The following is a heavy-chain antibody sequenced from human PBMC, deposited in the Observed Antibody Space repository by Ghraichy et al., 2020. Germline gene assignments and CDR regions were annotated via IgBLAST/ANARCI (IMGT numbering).Heavy chain of an antibody. CDR3: ARDRRTNYYYYYMDV. J-gene: IGHJ6*03. D-gene: IGHD1-14*01. Sequence: SLNISCAASEFTFSDYYMSWIRQAPGKGLEWVSYISSSSTYTNYADSVKGRFTISRDNAKNSLYLQMNSLRAEDTAVYYCARDRRTNYYYYYMDVWGKGTTVTVSS. V-gene: IGHV3-11*06. CDR2: ISSSSTYT. CDR1: EFTFSDYY.